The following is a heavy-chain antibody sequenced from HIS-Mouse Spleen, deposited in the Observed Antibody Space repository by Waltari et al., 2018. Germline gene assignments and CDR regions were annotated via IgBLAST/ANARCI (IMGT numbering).Heavy chain of an antibody. V-gene: IGHV3-53*02. CDR3: ARHYYYGSGSYYFDY. Sequence: EVQLVETGGGLIQPGGSLRLSCGASGFTGSMNYMSWVRQAPGKGLEWVSVIYSGGSTYYADSVKGRFTISRDNSKNTLYLQMNSLRAEDTAVYYCARHYYYGSGSYYFDYWGQGTLVTVSS. CDR2: IYSGGST. D-gene: IGHD3-10*01. CDR1: GFTGSMNY. J-gene: IGHJ4*02.